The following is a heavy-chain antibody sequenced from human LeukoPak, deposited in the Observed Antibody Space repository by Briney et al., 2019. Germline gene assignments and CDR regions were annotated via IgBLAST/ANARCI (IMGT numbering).Heavy chain of an antibody. CDR1: GFTFSSYS. Sequence: IPGGSLRLSCAASGFTFSSYSMNWVRQAPGKGLEWVSSITISSSTIYYADSVKGRFTISRDNAKNSLYLQMNSLRAEDTAVYYCARDEVFYYFDYWGQGTLVTVSS. CDR3: ARDEVFYYFDY. J-gene: IGHJ4*02. D-gene: IGHD3-9*01. CDR2: ITISSSTI. V-gene: IGHV3-21*06.